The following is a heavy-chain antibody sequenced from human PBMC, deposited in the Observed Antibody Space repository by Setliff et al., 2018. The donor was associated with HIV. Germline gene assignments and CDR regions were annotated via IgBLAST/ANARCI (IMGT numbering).Heavy chain of an antibody. D-gene: IGHD4-17*01. J-gene: IGHJ4*02. V-gene: IGHV4-4*07. CDR2: IHTSGST. CDR1: GDSIGYYY. CDR3: ARRIYGNNPYFDY. Sequence: SETLSLTCTVSGDSIGYYYWSWIRQPAGRGLEWMGRIHTSGSTNYNPSLTSRVTLSVDTSKNQFFLKLTSLSAADTAIYYCARRIYGNNPYFDYWSQGSLVTVSS.